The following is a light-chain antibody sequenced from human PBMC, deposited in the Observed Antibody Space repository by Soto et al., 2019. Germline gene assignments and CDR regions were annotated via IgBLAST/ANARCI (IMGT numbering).Light chain of an antibody. V-gene: IGKV1-39*01. CDR2: AAS. CDR1: QSISTY. CDR3: QQGNSFPIT. J-gene: IGKJ5*01. Sequence: DIQMTQSPPSLSASVGDRVTITFRASQSISTYLNWYQQKPGKAPKLLIYAASTLQSGVPSRFSGSGSGTDFTLTIASLQPEDFATYFCQQGNSFPITFGQGTRLEIK.